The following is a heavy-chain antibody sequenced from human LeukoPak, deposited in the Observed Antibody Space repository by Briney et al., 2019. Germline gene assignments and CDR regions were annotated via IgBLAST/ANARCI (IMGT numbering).Heavy chain of an antibody. CDR2: IYYGGST. Sequence: SETLSLTCTVSGGSISSGDYYWSWIRQHPGKGLEWVGYIYYGGSTYYNPSLKSRVTISIDTSKTQFSLKLSSVTAADTAVYYCARGLNDGGEFVAVSYWGQGTLVTVSS. D-gene: IGHD4-17*01. V-gene: IGHV4-31*03. J-gene: IGHJ4*02. CDR3: ARGLNDGGEFVAVSY. CDR1: GGSISSGDYY.